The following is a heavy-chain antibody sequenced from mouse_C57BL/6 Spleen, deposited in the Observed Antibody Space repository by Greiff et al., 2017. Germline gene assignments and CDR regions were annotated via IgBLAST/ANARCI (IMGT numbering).Heavy chain of an antibody. Sequence: EVQRVESGPVLVKPGASVKMSCKASGYTFTDYYMNWVKQSHGKSLEWIGVINPYNGGTSYNQKFKGKATLTVDKSSSTAYMELNSLTSEDSAVYYCARDGYEGAMDYWGQGTSVTVSS. CDR1: GYTFTDYY. CDR3: ARDGYEGAMDY. J-gene: IGHJ4*01. D-gene: IGHD2-2*01. CDR2: INPYNGGT. V-gene: IGHV1-19*01.